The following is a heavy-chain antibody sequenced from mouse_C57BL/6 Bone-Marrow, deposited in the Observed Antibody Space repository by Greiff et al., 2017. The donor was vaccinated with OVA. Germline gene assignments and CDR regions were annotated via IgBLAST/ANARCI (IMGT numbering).Heavy chain of an antibody. J-gene: IGHJ3*01. D-gene: IGHD4-1*01. CDR3: ARQNWDGFAY. V-gene: IGHV5-6*01. Sequence: EVKLVESGGELVKPGGSLKLSCAASGFTFSSYGMSWVRQTPEKRLEWVATISSGGSYTYYPDSVKGRFTISRDNAKNTLYLQMSSLKSEDTAMYYCARQNWDGFAYWGQGTLVTVSA. CDR1: GFTFSSYG. CDR2: ISSGGSYT.